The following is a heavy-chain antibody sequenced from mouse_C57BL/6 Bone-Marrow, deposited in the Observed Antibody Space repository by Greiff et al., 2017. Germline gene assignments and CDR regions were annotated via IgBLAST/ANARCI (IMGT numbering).Heavy chain of an antibody. CDR1: GYTFTSYG. Sequence: VQLQQSGAELARPGASVKLSCKASGYTFTSYGISWVKQRTGQGLEWIGEISPRSGNTYYNEKFKGKATLTADKSSSTAYMELRSLTSEDSAVYFCARGSGLTTVVAGAMDYWGQGTSVTVSS. CDR3: ARGSGLTTVVAGAMDY. J-gene: IGHJ4*01. V-gene: IGHV1-81*01. CDR2: ISPRSGNT. D-gene: IGHD1-1*01.